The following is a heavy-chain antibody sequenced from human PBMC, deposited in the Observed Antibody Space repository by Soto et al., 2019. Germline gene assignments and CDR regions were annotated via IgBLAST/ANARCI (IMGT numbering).Heavy chain of an antibody. D-gene: IGHD6-19*01. Sequence: SETLSLTCTVSGASISSYYWSWIRQPPGKGLEWIGYIYYSGSTNYNPSLKSRVTISVDTSKNQFSLKLSSVTAADTAVYYCASGSGWYYFDYWGQGTLVTVS. CDR2: IYYSGST. CDR1: GASISSYY. V-gene: IGHV4-59*01. CDR3: ASGSGWYYFDY. J-gene: IGHJ4*02.